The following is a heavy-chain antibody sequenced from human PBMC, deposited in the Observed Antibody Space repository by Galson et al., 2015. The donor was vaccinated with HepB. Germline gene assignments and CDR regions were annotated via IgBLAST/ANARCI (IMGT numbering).Heavy chain of an antibody. Sequence: SLRLSCAASGFTFSSYAMHWVRQAPGKGLEWVAVISYDGSNKYYADSVKGRFTISRDNSKNTLYLQMNSLRAEDTAVYYCARGHSDGSGSGYFHYWGQGSLVTASS. CDR3: ARGHSDGSGSGYFHY. J-gene: IGHJ4*02. CDR2: ISYDGSNK. CDR1: GFTFSSYA. D-gene: IGHD5-18*01. V-gene: IGHV3-30-3*01.